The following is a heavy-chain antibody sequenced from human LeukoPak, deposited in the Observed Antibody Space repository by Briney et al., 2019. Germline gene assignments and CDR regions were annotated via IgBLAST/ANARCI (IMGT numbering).Heavy chain of an antibody. V-gene: IGHV1-69*06. CDR1: GGTFSSYA. CDR3: ARDKGYSGSYWFDP. Sequence: ASVKVSCKASGGTFSSYAISWVRQAPGQGLEWMGGIIPIFGTANYAQKFQGRVTITADKSTSTAYMELSSLRSEDTAVYYCARDKGYSGSYWFDPWGQRTLVTVSS. D-gene: IGHD1-26*01. CDR2: IIPIFGTA. J-gene: IGHJ5*02.